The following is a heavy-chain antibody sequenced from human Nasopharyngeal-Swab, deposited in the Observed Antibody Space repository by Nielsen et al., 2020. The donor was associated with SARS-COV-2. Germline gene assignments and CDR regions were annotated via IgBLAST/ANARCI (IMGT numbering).Heavy chain of an antibody. V-gene: IGHV3-30*03. J-gene: IGHJ4*02. CDR3: AREGIVGATDLSFDY. D-gene: IGHD1-26*01. CDR1: GFTFSSYG. CDR2: ISYDGSNK. Sequence: GGSLRLSCAASGFTFSSYGMHWVHQAPGKGLEWVAVISYDGSNKYYADSVKGRFTISRDNSKNTLYLQMNSLRAEDTAVYYCAREGIVGATDLSFDYWGQGTLVTVSS.